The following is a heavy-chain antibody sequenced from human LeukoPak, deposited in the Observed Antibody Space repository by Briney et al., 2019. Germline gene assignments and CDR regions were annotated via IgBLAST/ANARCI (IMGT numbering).Heavy chain of an antibody. CDR2: SRNKANGYTT. CDR1: RFTFSSYA. CDR3: TRGLDTSGYFYR. J-gene: IGHJ5*02. Sequence: GGSLRLSCAASRFTFSSYAMHWVRRAPGKGLEWVGRSRNKANGYTTEYAASVKARFTISRDDSKNSLFLQMNSLQTEDTAVYYCTRGLDTSGYFYRWGQGTLVTVSS. V-gene: IGHV3-72*01. D-gene: IGHD3-22*01.